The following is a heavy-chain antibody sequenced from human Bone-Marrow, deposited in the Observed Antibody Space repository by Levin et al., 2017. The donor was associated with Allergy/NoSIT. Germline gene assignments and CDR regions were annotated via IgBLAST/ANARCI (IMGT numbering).Heavy chain of an antibody. V-gene: IGHV3-66*01. CDR3: ARNVPLTANGY. D-gene: IGHD2-8*01. J-gene: IGHJ4*02. CDR1: GFTVYNNY. Sequence: GESLKISCAVSGFTVYNNYMSWVRQAPGKGLEWVSLIYSGGTTQYADSVKGRFTISRDSSKNTLYLQMNSLTPEDTAMYYCARNVPLTANGYWGQGTLVTVS. CDR2: IYSGGTT.